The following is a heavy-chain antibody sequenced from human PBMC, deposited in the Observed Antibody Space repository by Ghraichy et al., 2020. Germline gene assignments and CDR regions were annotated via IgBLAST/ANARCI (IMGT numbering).Heavy chain of an antibody. V-gene: IGHV3-64D*09. J-gene: IGHJ4*02. CDR3: VRQVVMGGFDY. Sequence: GESLNISCSASGFTFSSSAMHWVRQAPGKGLEYVSSISGSGDRTYYADSVKGRFTISRDNSKNTLYLQMSSLRAEDTTVYYCVRQVVMGGFDYWGQGTLVTVSS. CDR1: GFTFSSSA. D-gene: IGHD1-26*01. CDR2: ISGSGDRT.